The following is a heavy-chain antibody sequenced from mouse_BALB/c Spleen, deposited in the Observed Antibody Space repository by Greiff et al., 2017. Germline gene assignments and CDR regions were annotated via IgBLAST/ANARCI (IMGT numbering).Heavy chain of an antibody. CDR1: GFTFSDYY. V-gene: IGHV5-4*02. J-gene: IGHJ2*01. Sequence: EVKLVESGGGLVKPGGSLKLSCAASGFTFSDYYMYWVRQTPEKRLEWVATISDGGSYTYYPDSVKGRFTISRDNAKNNLYLQMSSLKSEDTAMYYCARDGLLDYWGQGTTLTVSS. CDR2: ISDGGSYT. CDR3: ARDGLLDY. D-gene: IGHD6-2*01.